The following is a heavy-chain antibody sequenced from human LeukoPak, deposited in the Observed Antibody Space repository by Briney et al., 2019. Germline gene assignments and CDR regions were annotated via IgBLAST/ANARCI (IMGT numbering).Heavy chain of an antibody. CDR3: ARQLGAGAVAGTSGIPYMDV. CDR1: GGSFSGYY. Sequence: PSETLSLTCAVYGGSFSGYYWSWIRQPPGKGLEWIGEINHSGSTNYNPSLKSRVTISVDTSKNQFSLKLSSVTAADTAVYYCARQLGAGAVAGTSGIPYMDVWGKGTTVTISS. J-gene: IGHJ6*03. CDR2: INHSGST. D-gene: IGHD6-19*01. V-gene: IGHV4-34*01.